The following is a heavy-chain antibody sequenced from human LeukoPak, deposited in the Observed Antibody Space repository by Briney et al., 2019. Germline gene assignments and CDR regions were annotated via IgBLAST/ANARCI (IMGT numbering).Heavy chain of an antibody. Sequence: ASVKVSCKASGGTFSSYTISWVRQAPGQGLDWMGRIIPILGIANYAQKFQGRATITADKSTSTAYMELSSLRSEDTAVYYCAAGQAKGDFWSGYRVDDYYYGMDVWGQGPTVTVSS. CDR2: IIPILGIA. J-gene: IGHJ6*02. CDR1: GGTFSSYT. D-gene: IGHD3-3*01. V-gene: IGHV1-69*02. CDR3: AAGQAKGDFWSGYRVDDYYYGMDV.